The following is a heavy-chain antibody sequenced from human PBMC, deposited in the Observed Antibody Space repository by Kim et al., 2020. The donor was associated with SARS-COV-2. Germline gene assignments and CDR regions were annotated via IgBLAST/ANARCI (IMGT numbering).Heavy chain of an antibody. J-gene: IGHJ5*02. CDR3: ARWKKITMVRGGWFDP. D-gene: IGHD3-10*01. V-gene: IGHV4-31*02. Sequence: SLKSRVTISVDTSKNQFSLKLSSVTAADTAVYYCARWKKITMVRGGWFDPWGQGTLVTVSS.